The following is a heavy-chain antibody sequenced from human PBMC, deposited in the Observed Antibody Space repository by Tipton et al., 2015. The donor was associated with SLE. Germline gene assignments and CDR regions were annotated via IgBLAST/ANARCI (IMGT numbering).Heavy chain of an antibody. CDR2: IYTSGST. CDR1: GGSLSSYY. D-gene: IGHD4-17*01. CDR3: ARSYGDYVNWFDP. Sequence: LRLSCTVSGGSLSSYYWSWIRQPAGKGLEWIGRIYTSGSTNYNPSLKSRVTMSVDTSKNQFSLKLSSVTAADTAVYYCARSYGDYVNWFDPWGQGTLVTVSS. J-gene: IGHJ5*02. V-gene: IGHV4-4*07.